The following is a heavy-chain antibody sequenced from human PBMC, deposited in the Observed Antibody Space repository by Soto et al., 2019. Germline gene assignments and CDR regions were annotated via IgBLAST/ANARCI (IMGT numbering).Heavy chain of an antibody. Sequence: QVQLVQSGAEVKKPGSSVKVSCKASGGTFISYAISWVRQAPGQCLEWMGGIIPIFGTANYAQKFQGRVKITADESTSTAYMELSSLRSEDTAVYYCASSPFGVVIISSYYFDSWGQGTLVTVSS. CDR2: IIPIFGTA. CDR3: ASSPFGVVIISSYYFDS. V-gene: IGHV1-69*01. CDR1: GGTFISYA. J-gene: IGHJ4*02. D-gene: IGHD3-3*01.